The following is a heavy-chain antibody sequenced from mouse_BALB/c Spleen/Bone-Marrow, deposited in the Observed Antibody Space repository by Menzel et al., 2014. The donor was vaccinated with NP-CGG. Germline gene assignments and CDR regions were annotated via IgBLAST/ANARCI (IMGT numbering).Heavy chain of an antibody. CDR2: INSNGGST. CDR1: GFTFSSYG. CDR3: ARGNYGNYVDYFDY. J-gene: IGHJ2*01. D-gene: IGHD2-1*01. V-gene: IGHV5-6-3*01. Sequence: VQLQQSGGGLVQPGVSLKLSCAASGFTFSSYGMSWVRQTPDKRLELVASINSNGGSTFYPDSVKGRFTISRDNAKNTLSLQMSSLKSEDTAMYYCARGNYGNYVDYFDYWGQGTTLTVSS.